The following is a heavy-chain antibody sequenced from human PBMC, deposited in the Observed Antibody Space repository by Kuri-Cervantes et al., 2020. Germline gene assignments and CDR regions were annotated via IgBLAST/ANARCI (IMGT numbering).Heavy chain of an antibody. CDR3: ARVAKYYYDSSGYYVFDY. CDR2: IYWDDDK. J-gene: IGHJ4*02. V-gene: IGHV2-5*05. D-gene: IGHD3-22*01. Sequence: SGPTLVKPTQTLTLTCTFSGFSLSTSGVGVGWIRQPPRKALEWLALIYWDDDKRYGPSLKSRLTITKDTSKNQVVLTMTNMDPVDTATYYCARVAKYYYDSSGYYVFDYWGQGTLVTVSS. CDR1: GFSLSTSGVG.